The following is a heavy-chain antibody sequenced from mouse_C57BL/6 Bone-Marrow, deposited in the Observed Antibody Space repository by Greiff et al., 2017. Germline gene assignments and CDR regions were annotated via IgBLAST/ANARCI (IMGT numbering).Heavy chain of an antibody. V-gene: IGHV6-3*01. CDR1: GFTFSNYW. CDR3: TIYYDYDEGYYFDY. Sequence: EVKVVESGGGLVQPGGSMKLSCVASGFTFSNYWMNWVRQSPEKGLEWVAQIRLKSDNYATHYAESVKGRFTISRDDSKSSVYLQMNNLRAEDTGIYYCTIYYDYDEGYYFDYWGQGTTLTVSS. CDR2: IRLKSDNYAT. D-gene: IGHD2-4*01. J-gene: IGHJ2*01.